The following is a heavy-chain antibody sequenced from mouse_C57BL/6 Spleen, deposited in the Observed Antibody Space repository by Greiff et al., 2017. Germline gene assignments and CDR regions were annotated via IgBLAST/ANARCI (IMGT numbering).Heavy chain of an antibody. Sequence: VQLQQPGAELVKPGASVKMSCKASGYTFTSYWITWVKQRPGQGLEWIGDLYPGSGSTNYNEKFKSKATLTVDTSSSTAYMQLSSLTSEDSAVYYCATEGLRPAWFADWGKGTLVTVSA. J-gene: IGHJ3*01. CDR2: LYPGSGST. CDR3: ATEGLRPAWFAD. D-gene: IGHD2-4*01. CDR1: GYTFTSYW. V-gene: IGHV1-55*01.